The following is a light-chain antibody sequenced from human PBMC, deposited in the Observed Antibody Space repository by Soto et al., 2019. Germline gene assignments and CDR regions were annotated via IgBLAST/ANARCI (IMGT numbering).Light chain of an antibody. CDR3: QTWGTGIVV. J-gene: IGLJ2*01. CDR1: SRYSSYA. Sequence: QPVLTQSPSASASLGASVTLTCTLSSRYSSYAIAWHQQQPDKGPRYLMKLDSDGSHNKGGGIPDRFSGSSSGAERYLTISSLQSDDEADYYCQTWGTGIVVFGGGTKLTVL. V-gene: IGLV4-69*01. CDR2: LDSDGSH.